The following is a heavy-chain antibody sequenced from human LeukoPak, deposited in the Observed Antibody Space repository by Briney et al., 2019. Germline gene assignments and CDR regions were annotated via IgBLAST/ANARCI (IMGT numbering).Heavy chain of an antibody. J-gene: IGHJ5*02. CDR2: IYSGGST. V-gene: IGHV3-66*01. CDR1: GFTVSSNY. D-gene: IGHD6-19*01. CDR3: ARVPAGTGGWFDP. Sequence: GGSLRLSCAASGFTVSSNYMSWVRQAPGKGLEWVSVIYSGGSTYYADSVKGRFTISRDNSKNTLYLQMNSLRAEDTAVYYCARVPAGTGGWFDPWGQGTLVTVSS.